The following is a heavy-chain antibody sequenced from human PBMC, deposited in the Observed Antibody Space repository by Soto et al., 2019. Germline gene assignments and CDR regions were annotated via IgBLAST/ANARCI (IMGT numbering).Heavy chain of an antibody. D-gene: IGHD2-21*02. Sequence: TLSLTCTVSGGSISSGGYYWSWIRQHPGKGLEWIGYIYYSGSTYYNPSLKSRVTISVDTSKNQFSLKLSSVTAADTAVYYCARGPYCGGDCYWPFVDYWGQGTLVTVSS. V-gene: IGHV4-31*03. J-gene: IGHJ4*02. CDR2: IYYSGST. CDR3: ARGPYCGGDCYWPFVDY. CDR1: GGSISSGGYY.